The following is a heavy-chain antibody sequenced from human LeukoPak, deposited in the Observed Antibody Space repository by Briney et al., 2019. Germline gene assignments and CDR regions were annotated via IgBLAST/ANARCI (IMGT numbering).Heavy chain of an antibody. CDR2: INTNTGNP. Sequence: ASVKVSCKASGYTFSSYTMNWVRQAPGQGLEWRGWINTNTGNPTYAQDYTGRFVFSLDTSVSTTYLQISRLKAEDTAVYYCASGPSYSGSNEYFDSWGQGTLVTVSS. CDR3: ASGPSYSGSNEYFDS. CDR1: GYTFSSYT. V-gene: IGHV7-4-1*02. D-gene: IGHD1-26*01. J-gene: IGHJ4*02.